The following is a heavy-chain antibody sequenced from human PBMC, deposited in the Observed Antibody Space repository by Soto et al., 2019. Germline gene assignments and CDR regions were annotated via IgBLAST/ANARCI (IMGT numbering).Heavy chain of an antibody. V-gene: IGHV4-59*01. CDR2: IYYSGST. CDR3: ARDRGQLWLSY. J-gene: IGHJ4*02. CDR1: GGSISSYY. D-gene: IGHD5-18*01. Sequence: SETLSLTCTVSGGSISSYYLSWIRQPPGKGLEWIGYIYYSGSTNYNPSLKSRVTISVDTSKNQFSLKLSSVTAADTAVYYCARDRGQLWLSYWGQGTLVTVSS.